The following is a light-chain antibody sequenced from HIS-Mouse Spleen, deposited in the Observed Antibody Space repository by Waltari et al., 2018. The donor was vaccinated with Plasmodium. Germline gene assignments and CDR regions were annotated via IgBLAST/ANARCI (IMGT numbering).Light chain of an antibody. J-gene: IGKJ3*01. CDR1: PSVSSN. CDR2: CAS. CDR3: QQYNNWPFT. Sequence: EIVMTQSPATLSVSPGARATLSCRASPSVSSNLAWYQQKPGQAPRLLIYCASTRATGIPARFSGSGSGTEFTLTISSLQSEDFAVYYCQQYNNWPFTFGPGTKVDIK. V-gene: IGKV3-15*01.